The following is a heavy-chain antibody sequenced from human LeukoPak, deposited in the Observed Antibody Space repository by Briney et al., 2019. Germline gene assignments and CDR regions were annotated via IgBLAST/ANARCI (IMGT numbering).Heavy chain of an antibody. CDR1: GGSISSYY. Sequence: SETLSLTCTVSGGSISSYYWSWIRQPPGKGLEWIGYIFYSGSTNYNPSLKSRVTISVDTSKNQFSLNLTSVTAADTAVYYCARHGSGSVAAPSYWGQGALVTVSS. CDR3: ARHGSGSVAAPSY. D-gene: IGHD3-10*01. J-gene: IGHJ4*02. V-gene: IGHV4-59*08. CDR2: IFYSGST.